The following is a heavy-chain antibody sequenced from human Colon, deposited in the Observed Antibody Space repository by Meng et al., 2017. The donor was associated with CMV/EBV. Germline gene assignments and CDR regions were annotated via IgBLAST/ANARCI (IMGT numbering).Heavy chain of an antibody. CDR2: IYSGGST. CDR1: GFTVSSTH. V-gene: IGHV3-66*01. D-gene: IGHD1-26*01. J-gene: IGHJ4*02. CDR3: ARGYSGTSS. Sequence: QVVASGGDLVQPGGSRRLSCAASGFTVSSTHMSWVRQAPGKGLEWVSVIYSGGSTFYADSVKGRFTISRDNSKNTLYLQMNSLSAEDTAVYYCARGYSGTSSWGQGTLVPSP.